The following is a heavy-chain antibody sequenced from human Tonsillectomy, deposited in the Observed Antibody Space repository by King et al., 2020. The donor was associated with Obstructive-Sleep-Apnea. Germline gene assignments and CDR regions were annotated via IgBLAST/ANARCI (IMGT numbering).Heavy chain of an antibody. V-gene: IGHV1-58*01. Sequence: QLVESGPEVKKPGTSVKVSCKASGFTFTSSAVQWVRQARGHRLEWIGWIVVVSGNTNYAQKFQERVTITRDMSPSTAYMELSSLRSEDTAVYYCAAATSYYDFWSGSTNWFDPWGQGTLVTVSS. CDR2: IVVVSGNT. CDR3: AAATSYYDFWSGSTNWFDP. CDR1: GFTFTSSA. J-gene: IGHJ5*02. D-gene: IGHD3-3*01.